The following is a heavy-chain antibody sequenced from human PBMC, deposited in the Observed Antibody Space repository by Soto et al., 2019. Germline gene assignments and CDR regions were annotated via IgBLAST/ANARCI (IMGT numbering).Heavy chain of an antibody. D-gene: IGHD1-1*01. J-gene: IGHJ6*02. CDR2: FDPEDGET. V-gene: IGHV1-24*01. CDR3: ATFERASYNYYYYLMDV. CDR1: GYTLTELS. Sequence: GASVKVSCKVSGYTLTELSMHWVRQAPGKGLEWMGGFDPEDGETIYAQKFQGRVTMTEDTSTDTAYMELSSLRSEDTAVYYCATFERASYNYYYYLMDVWAQGTTVPGSS.